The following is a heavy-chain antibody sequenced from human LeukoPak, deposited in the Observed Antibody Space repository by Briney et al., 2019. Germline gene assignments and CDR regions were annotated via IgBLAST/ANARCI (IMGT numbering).Heavy chain of an antibody. Sequence: SETLSLTCAVYGGSFSGYYWSWIRQPPGKGLEWIGEINHSGSTNYNPSLKSRVTMSVDTSKNQFSLKLSSVTAADTAVYYCARTEWNSSGYYQTAEYFQHWGQGTLVTVSS. D-gene: IGHD3-22*01. CDR2: INHSGST. V-gene: IGHV4-34*01. CDR1: GGSFSGYY. CDR3: ARTEWNSSGYYQTAEYFQH. J-gene: IGHJ1*01.